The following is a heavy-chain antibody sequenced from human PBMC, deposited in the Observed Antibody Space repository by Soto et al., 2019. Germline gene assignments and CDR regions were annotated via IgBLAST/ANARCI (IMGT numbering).Heavy chain of an antibody. Sequence: SETLSLTCTVSGVSISSGDYYWSWIRQPPGKGLEWIGYIYYSGSTYYNPSLKSRVTISVDTSKNQFSLKLSSVTAADTAVYYCARADYDFWSGSSPGMDVWGQGTTVTVSS. J-gene: IGHJ6*02. CDR1: GVSISSGDYY. CDR3: ARADYDFWSGSSPGMDV. V-gene: IGHV4-30-4*01. CDR2: IYYSGST. D-gene: IGHD3-3*01.